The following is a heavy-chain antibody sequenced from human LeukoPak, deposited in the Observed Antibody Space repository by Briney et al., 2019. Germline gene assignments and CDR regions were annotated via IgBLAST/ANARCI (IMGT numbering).Heavy chain of an antibody. CDR1: GYCFTSYW. J-gene: IGHJ4*02. CDR3: ARHSATYYSDSSGYLPDY. Sequence: GASLKISCKGSGYCFTSYWIGWVRQMPGKGLEWMGIIYPGDSDTRYSPSFQGQVTISADKSISTGYRQWSSLTASDTAMYYCARHSATYYSDSSGYLPDYWGQGTLVTVSS. V-gene: IGHV5-51*01. D-gene: IGHD3-22*01. CDR2: IYPGDSDT.